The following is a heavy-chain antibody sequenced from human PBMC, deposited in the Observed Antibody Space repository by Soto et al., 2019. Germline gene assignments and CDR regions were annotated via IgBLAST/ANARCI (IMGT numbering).Heavy chain of an antibody. CDR2: INHSGST. V-gene: IGHV4-34*01. CDR1: GGSFSGYY. J-gene: IGHJ4*02. D-gene: IGHD4-17*01. CDR3: ARGRRTAVIIDD. Sequence: TSETLSLTCAVYGGSFSGYYWSWIRQPPGKGLEWIGEINHSGSTNYNPSLKSRVTISVDTSKNQFSLKLSSVTAADTAVYYCARGRRTAVIIDDWGQGTLVTVSS.